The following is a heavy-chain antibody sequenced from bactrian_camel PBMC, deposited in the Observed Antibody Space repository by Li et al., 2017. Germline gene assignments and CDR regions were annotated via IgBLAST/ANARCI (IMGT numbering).Heavy chain of an antibody. D-gene: IGHD1*01. CDR3: KTAQCRWYGY. CDR2: ISTAGST. CDR1: GFTSKRCG. Sequence: QVQLVESGGGSVQAGGSLRLSCTAPGFTSKRCGMDWYRQAAGKQREWVSSISTAGSTIYADSVKGRFTISKDKAKDTVYLEMNSLKPEGTAMYSCKTAQCRWYGYRGQGTQVTVS. J-gene: IGHJ4*01. V-gene: IGHV3S53*01.